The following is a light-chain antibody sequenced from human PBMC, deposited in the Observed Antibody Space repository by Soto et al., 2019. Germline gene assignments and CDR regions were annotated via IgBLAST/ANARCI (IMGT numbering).Light chain of an antibody. V-gene: IGKV1-5*01. CDR3: RQHNSFPIT. J-gene: IGKJ5*01. CDR2: DAS. CDR1: QSISSW. Sequence: DIQMTQSPSTLSASVGDRVTITCRASQSISSWLAWHQQKPGKAPKLLIYDASSFESGVPSRFSGSGSGTEFTLTISSLQPEDSATYYCRQHNSFPITFGQGTRLEIK.